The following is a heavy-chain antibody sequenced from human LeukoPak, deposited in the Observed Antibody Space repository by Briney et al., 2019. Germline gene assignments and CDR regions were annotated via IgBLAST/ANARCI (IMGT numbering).Heavy chain of an antibody. V-gene: IGHV3-30*02. CDR3: AKVQAYYDSSGYLDY. CDR1: GFTFSSYV. D-gene: IGHD3-22*01. Sequence: GRSLRLSCAASGFTFSSYVMHWVRQAPGKGLEWVAFIRYDGSNKYYADSVKGRFTISRDNSKNTLYLQMNSLRAEDTAVYYCAKVQAYYDSSGYLDYWGQGTLVTVSS. CDR2: IRYDGSNK. J-gene: IGHJ4*02.